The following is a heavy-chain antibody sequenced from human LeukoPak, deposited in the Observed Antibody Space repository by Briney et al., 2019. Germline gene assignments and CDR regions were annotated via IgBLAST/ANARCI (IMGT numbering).Heavy chain of an antibody. J-gene: IGHJ3*01. CDR3: ARGDLNCDGSGSYCAFDV. CDR1: GGSISNYY. Sequence: PSETLSLTCTISGGSISNYYWSWVRQPPGMGLEWIGFIHSTGSTHYNPSLKSRVTISIDTSNHQFPLKLSSVTAADTAVYYCARGDLNCDGSGSYCAFDVWGQGTMVTVSS. D-gene: IGHD3-10*01. V-gene: IGHV4-4*09. CDR2: IHSTGST.